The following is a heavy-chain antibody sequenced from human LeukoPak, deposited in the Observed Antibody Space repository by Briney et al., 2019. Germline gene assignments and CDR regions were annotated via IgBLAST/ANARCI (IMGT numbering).Heavy chain of an antibody. D-gene: IGHD6-19*01. CDR2: IYYSGRT. J-gene: IGHJ5*02. CDR1: GGSISSSNYY. V-gene: IGHV4-39*07. Sequence: SETLSLTCTVSGGSISSSNYYWGWIRQPPGKGLEWIGSIYYSGRTYYNPSLKSRVTISLDTSKNQFSLKLNSVTAADTAVFYCTSGWLDWFDPWGQGTLVTVSS. CDR3: TSGWLDWFDP.